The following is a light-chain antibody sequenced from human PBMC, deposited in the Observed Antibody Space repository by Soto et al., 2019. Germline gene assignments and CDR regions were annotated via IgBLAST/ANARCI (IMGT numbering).Light chain of an antibody. CDR1: SSDVGGYNY. J-gene: IGLJ2*01. CDR2: DVS. CDR3: SSYTSSIL. V-gene: IGLV2-14*01. Sequence: QSVLTQPASVSGSPGQSITISCTGTSSDVGGYNYVSWYQQHPGKAPKLMIYDVSNRPSGVSNRFSGSKSGNTASLTISGLQAEDEADYYCSSYTSSILFGGGIKLTVL.